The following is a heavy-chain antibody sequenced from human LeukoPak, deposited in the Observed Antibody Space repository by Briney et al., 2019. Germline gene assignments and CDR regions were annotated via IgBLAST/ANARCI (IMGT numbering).Heavy chain of an antibody. Sequence: SGGSLRLSCAASGFTFSSYGMHWVRQAPGKGLEWVAFIRYDGSNKYYADSVKGRFTISRDNSKNTLYLQMNSLRAEDTAVYYCAKEEDIVVVAAAPLDYWGQGTLVTVSS. CDR3: AKEEDIVVVAAAPLDY. D-gene: IGHD2-15*01. V-gene: IGHV3-30*02. J-gene: IGHJ4*02. CDR1: GFTFSSYG. CDR2: IRYDGSNK.